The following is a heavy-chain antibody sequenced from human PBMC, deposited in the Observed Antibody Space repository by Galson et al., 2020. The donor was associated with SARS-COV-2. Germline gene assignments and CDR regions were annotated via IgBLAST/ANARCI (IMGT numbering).Heavy chain of an antibody. D-gene: IGHD2-15*01. Sequence: SATLSLTCTVSGGSISSSSYYWGWIRQPPGKGLEWIGSIYYSGSTYYNPSLKSRVTISVDTSKNQFSLKLSSVTAADTAVYYCARLLDCSGGSCRHNWFGPWGQGTLVTVSS. CDR2: IYYSGST. J-gene: IGHJ5*02. CDR3: ARLLDCSGGSCRHNWFGP. V-gene: IGHV4-39*01. CDR1: GGSISSSSYY.